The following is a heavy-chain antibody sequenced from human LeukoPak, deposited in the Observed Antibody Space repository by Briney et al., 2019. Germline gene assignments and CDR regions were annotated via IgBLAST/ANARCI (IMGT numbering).Heavy chain of an antibody. V-gene: IGHV4-34*01. CDR2: IYHSGST. CDR3: ARVGTRYFDWLLYQHYFDY. D-gene: IGHD3-9*01. J-gene: IGHJ4*02. Sequence: PSETLSLTCAVYGGSLSGYYWSWIRQPPGKGLEWIGEIYHSGSTNFNPSLKSRVTISVDKSKNQFSLKLSSVTAADTAVYYCARVGTRYFDWLLYQHYFDYWGQGTLVTVSS. CDR1: GGSLSGYY.